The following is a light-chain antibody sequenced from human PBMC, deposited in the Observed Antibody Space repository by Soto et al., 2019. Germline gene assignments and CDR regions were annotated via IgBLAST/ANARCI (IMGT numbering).Light chain of an antibody. CDR1: SSDVGGHNF. CDR3: SSYAGRNNLL. Sequence: QSALTQPPSASGSPGQSATISCTGTSSDVGGHNFVSWYQQHPGKAPKLMIYEVTKRPSGVPDRFSGSKSGNTASLTVSGLQAEDEADYYCSSYAGRNNLLFGGGTKLTVL. J-gene: IGLJ2*01. V-gene: IGLV2-8*01. CDR2: EVT.